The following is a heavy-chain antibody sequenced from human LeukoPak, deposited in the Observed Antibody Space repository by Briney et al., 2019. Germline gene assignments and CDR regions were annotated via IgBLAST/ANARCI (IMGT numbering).Heavy chain of an antibody. CDR1: GYTFTGYY. J-gene: IGHJ4*02. V-gene: IGHV1-2*06. CDR3: ARDGRYHYYDSSGYYSFDY. CDR2: INPNSGNT. D-gene: IGHD3-22*01. Sequence: ASVKVSCKASGYTFTGYYMHWVRQAPGQGLEWMGRINPNSGNTNYAQKLQGRVTMTTDTSTSTAYMELRSLRSDDTAVYYCARDGRYHYYDSSGYYSFDYWGQGTLVTVSS.